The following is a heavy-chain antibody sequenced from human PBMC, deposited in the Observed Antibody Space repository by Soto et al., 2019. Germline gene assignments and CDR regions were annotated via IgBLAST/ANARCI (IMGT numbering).Heavy chain of an antibody. J-gene: IGHJ5*02. CDR1: GFPFSTYE. V-gene: IGHV3-23*01. Sequence: EVQLLESGGGLIQPGGSLRLSCAASGFPFSTYEMTWARQSPGKGLEWVAFITSSGGPTYYADSVRGRFTISRDNSKNTLYLHMDSLRVEYTARYYCVKGGWLDDWGQGTLVTVSS. CDR3: VKGGWLDD. CDR2: ITSSGGPT.